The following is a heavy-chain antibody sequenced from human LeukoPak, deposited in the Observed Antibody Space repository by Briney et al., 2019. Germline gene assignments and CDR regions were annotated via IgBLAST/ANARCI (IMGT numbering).Heavy chain of an antibody. Sequence: SETLSLTCTVSGGSISSYYWSWIRQPAGKGLEWIGRIYTSGSTNYNPSLKSRVTMSVDTSKNQFSLKLRSVTAADTAVYYCARDRLRFGELAGWFDPWGQGTLVTVSS. V-gene: IGHV4-4*07. CDR3: ARDRLRFGELAGWFDP. D-gene: IGHD3-10*01. J-gene: IGHJ5*02. CDR2: IYTSGST. CDR1: GGSISSYY.